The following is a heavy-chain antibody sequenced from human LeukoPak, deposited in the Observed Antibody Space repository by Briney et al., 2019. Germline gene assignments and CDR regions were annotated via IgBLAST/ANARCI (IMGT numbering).Heavy chain of an antibody. CDR2: IYSGGRT. CDR1: GFTVSRNC. CDR3: ARAGPSSSWHQFDY. D-gene: IGHD6-13*01. Sequence: GGSLRLSCAASGFTVSRNCMSWVRQAPGKGLEWVSVIYSGGRTYHADSVKGRFTISRDNSKNTLYLQMNRLRAEDTAVYYCARAGPSSSWHQFDYWGQGTLVTVSS. V-gene: IGHV3-66*01. J-gene: IGHJ4*02.